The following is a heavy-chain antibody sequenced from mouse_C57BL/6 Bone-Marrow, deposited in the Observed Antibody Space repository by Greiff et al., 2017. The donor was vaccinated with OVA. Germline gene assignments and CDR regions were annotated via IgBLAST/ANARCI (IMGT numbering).Heavy chain of an antibody. V-gene: IGHV10-1*01. CDR2: IRSKSNNYAT. D-gene: IGHD2-1*01. J-gene: IGHJ2*01. CDR3: VRGSTGD. CDR1: GFSFNTYA. Sequence: EVKVEESGGGLVQPKGSLKLSCAASGFSFNTYAMNWVRQAPGKGLEWVARIRSKSNNYATYYADSVKDRFTISRDDSESMLYLQMNNLKTEDSAMYYCVRGSTGDWGQGTTLTVSS.